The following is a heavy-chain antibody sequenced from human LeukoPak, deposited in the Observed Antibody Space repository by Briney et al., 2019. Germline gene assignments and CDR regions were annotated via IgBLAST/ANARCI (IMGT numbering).Heavy chain of an antibody. CDR1: GGSISSSSYY. J-gene: IGHJ4*02. D-gene: IGHD3-3*01. CDR3: ARGIGTRERDDFWSGYYPYYFDY. V-gene: IGHV4-39*01. Sequence: SETLSLTCTVSGGSISSSSYYWGWIRQPPGKGLEWIGSIYYSGSTYYNPSLKSRVTISVDTSKNQFSLKLSSVTAADTAVYYCARGIGTRERDDFWSGYYPYYFDYWGQGTLVTVSS. CDR2: IYYSGST.